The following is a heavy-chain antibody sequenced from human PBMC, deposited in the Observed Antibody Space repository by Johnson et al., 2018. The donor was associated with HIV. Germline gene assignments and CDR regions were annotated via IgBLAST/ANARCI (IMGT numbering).Heavy chain of an antibody. V-gene: IGHV3-74*02. CDR3: ARVVGQLLWFGELLEDDAFDI. J-gene: IGHJ3*02. Sequence: VQLVESGGVLVQPGGSLRLSCAASGFTFSTYWMHWVRQGPGKGLVWVSRINSAGSITTYADSVKGRLTSPSDNAKNTLDLQMNSLRDSDTAVYYCARVVGQLLWFGELLEDDAFDIWGQGTMVTVSS. D-gene: IGHD3-10*01. CDR1: GFTFSTYW. CDR2: INSAGSIT.